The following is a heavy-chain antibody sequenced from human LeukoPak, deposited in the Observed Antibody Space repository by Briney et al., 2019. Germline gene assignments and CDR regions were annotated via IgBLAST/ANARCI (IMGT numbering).Heavy chain of an antibody. J-gene: IGHJ5*02. CDR3: ARDKAATGTYNWFDP. Sequence: SETLSLTCTASGGSISTYYWSWIRQPAGKGLEWIGRIYPSGSTNYNPSLKSRVTMSVDTSKNQFSLKLGSVTAADTAVYYCARDKAATGTYNWFDPWGQGTLVTVSS. D-gene: IGHD4-17*01. V-gene: IGHV4-4*07. CDR2: IYPSGST. CDR1: GGSISTYY.